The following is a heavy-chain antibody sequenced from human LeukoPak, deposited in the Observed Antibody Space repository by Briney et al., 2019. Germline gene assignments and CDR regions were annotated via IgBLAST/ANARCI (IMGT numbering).Heavy chain of an antibody. J-gene: IGHJ5*02. Sequence: SETLSLTCTVSGDSISSSSSYWGWIRQPPGEGLEWIGSIYYSGSTYYNTSLKSRVTISVDTSKNQFSLRLNSVTAADTAVYYCARQVIPGWFDPWGQGTLVTVSS. CDR3: ARQVIPGWFDP. D-gene: IGHD2-21*01. CDR2: IYYSGST. CDR1: GDSISSSSSY. V-gene: IGHV4-39*01.